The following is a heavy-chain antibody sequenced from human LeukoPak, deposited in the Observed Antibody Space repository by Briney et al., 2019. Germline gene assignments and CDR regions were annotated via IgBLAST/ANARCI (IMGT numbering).Heavy chain of an antibody. CDR3: AKRRYDSSGYFDY. CDR2: ITGSGAYT. V-gene: IGHV3-23*01. CDR1: GFTFSGYS. D-gene: IGHD3-22*01. Sequence: GGSLRLSCAAAGFTFSGYSMTWVRQAPGKGLEWVAAITGSGAYTDYADSVKGRFTISRGNSENTLYLQMHSLRAEDTAVYYCAKRRYDSSGYFDYWGQGTLVTVSS. J-gene: IGHJ4*02.